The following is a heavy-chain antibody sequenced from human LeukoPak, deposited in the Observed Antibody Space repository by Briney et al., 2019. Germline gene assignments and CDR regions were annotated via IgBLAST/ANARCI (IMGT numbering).Heavy chain of an antibody. Sequence: SETLSLTCAVYGGSFSGYYWSWIRQPPGKGLEWIGEINHSGSTNYNPSLKSRVTISVDTSKNQFSLKLSSVTAADTAVYYCARSPVITTPGAFDIWGQGTMVTVSS. D-gene: IGHD3-22*01. CDR1: GGSFSGYY. V-gene: IGHV4-34*01. CDR2: INHSGST. CDR3: ARSPVITTPGAFDI. J-gene: IGHJ3*02.